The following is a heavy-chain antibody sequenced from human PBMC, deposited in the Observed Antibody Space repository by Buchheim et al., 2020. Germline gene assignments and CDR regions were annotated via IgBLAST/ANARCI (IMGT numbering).Heavy chain of an antibody. CDR2: INHSGST. Sequence: QVQLQQWGAGLLKPSETLSLTCAVYGGSFSGYYWSWIRQPPGKGLEWIGEINHSGSTYYNPSLKSRVTISVGTSKNQFSLKLTSVTAADTAVYYCAIGRPPDYGDYDYFDYWGQGTL. CDR3: AIGRPPDYGDYDYFDY. J-gene: IGHJ4*02. CDR1: GGSFSGYY. V-gene: IGHV4-34*01. D-gene: IGHD4-17*01.